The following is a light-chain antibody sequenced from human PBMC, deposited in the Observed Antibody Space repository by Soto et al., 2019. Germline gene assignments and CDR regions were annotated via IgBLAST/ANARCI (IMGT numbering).Light chain of an antibody. CDR2: GAS. J-gene: IGKJ1*01. Sequence: EIVLAQSPGTLSLSPGERATLSCRASQSVSSSYLAWYQQKPGQAPRLLFYGASSRATGIPDRFSGSGSGTDFTLTISRLEPEDFAVYYCQQYGSSPQWTFGQGTKVDIK. V-gene: IGKV3-20*01. CDR1: QSVSSSY. CDR3: QQYGSSPQWT.